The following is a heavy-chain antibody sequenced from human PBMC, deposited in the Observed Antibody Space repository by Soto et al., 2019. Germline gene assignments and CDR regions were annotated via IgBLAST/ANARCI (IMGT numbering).Heavy chain of an antibody. CDR2: MNPNSGNT. Sequence: QVQLVQSGAEVKKPGASVKVSCKASGYTFTSYDINWVRQATGQGLEWIGWMNPNSGNTGYAQKFQGRVTMTRNTSISTVYMELSSLRSEDTAVYYCARRYCSGGSCAFDYWGQGTLVTVSS. CDR3: ARRYCSGGSCAFDY. V-gene: IGHV1-8*01. D-gene: IGHD2-15*01. J-gene: IGHJ4*02. CDR1: GYTFTSYD.